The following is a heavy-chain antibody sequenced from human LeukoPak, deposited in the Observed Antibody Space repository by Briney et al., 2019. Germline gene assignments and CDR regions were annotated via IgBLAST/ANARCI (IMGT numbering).Heavy chain of an antibody. CDR3: ARSSHPPPPDYYDSSGYRGYFDY. CDR1: GFTFDDYG. D-gene: IGHD3-22*01. CDR2: INWNGGST. J-gene: IGHJ4*02. V-gene: IGHV3-20*04. Sequence: PGGSLRLSCAASGFTFDDYGMSWVRQAPGNGLEWVSGINWNGGSTGYADSVKGRFTISRDNAKNSLYLQMNSLRAEDTALYYCARSSHPPPPDYYDSSGYRGYFDYWGQGTLVTVSS.